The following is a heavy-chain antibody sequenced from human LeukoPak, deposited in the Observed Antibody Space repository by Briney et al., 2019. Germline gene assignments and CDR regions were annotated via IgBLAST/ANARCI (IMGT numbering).Heavy chain of an antibody. D-gene: IGHD4-23*01. CDR3: AKDRSMTTVVNKYFQH. Sequence: SETLSLTCTVSGGSISSGSYYWSWIRQPAGKGLEWIGRIYTSGSTNYNPSLKSRVTISVDTSKNQSSLKLSSVTAADTAVYYCAKDRSMTTVVNKYFQHWGQGTLVTVSS. CDR2: IYTSGST. V-gene: IGHV4-61*02. CDR1: GGSISSGSYY. J-gene: IGHJ1*01.